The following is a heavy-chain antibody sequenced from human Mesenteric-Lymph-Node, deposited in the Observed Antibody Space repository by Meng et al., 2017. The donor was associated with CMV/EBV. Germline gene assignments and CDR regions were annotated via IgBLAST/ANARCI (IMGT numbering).Heavy chain of an antibody. V-gene: IGHV4-39*07. D-gene: IGHD2-2*01. CDR2: MYFSGST. J-gene: IGHJ5*02. Sequence: SETLSLTCSVSGGSISSSSYYWGWIRQPPGKVLEWIGSMYFSGSTYYNPSLKSRVTISVDTSKNQFSLKLSSVTAADTAVYYCARAPGGYCSSTSCPNWFDPWGQGTLVTVSS. CDR3: ARAPGGYCSSTSCPNWFDP. CDR1: GGSISSSSYY.